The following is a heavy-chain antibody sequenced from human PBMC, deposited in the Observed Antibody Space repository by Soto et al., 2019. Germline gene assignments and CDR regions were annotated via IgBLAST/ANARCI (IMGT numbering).Heavy chain of an antibody. Sequence: VESLSISCKGSWDSFTSSWIKWVRQMPGKGLEWVGRLDPSASYTSYSPSFQGHVTISVDKSISTAYLQWSSLKTSDTAMYYCARSITSYFDLWGQGTMVTVSS. CDR3: ARSITSYFDL. CDR1: WDSFTSSW. CDR2: LDPSASYT. J-gene: IGHJ4*02. D-gene: IGHD3-10*01. V-gene: IGHV5-10-1*01.